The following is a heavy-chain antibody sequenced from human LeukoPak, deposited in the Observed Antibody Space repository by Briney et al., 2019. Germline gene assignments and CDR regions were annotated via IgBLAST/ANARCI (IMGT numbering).Heavy chain of an antibody. CDR2: IIPIFGTA. J-gene: IGHJ4*02. Sequence: ASVKVSCKASGGTFSSYAISWVRQAPGQGLEWMGGIIPIFGTANYAQKFQGRVTITADESTSTAYMELSSLRSGDTAVYYCARGPLEIHSSSWFYFDYWGQGTLVTVSS. V-gene: IGHV1-69*13. CDR3: ARGPLEIHSSSWFYFDY. CDR1: GGTFSSYA. D-gene: IGHD6-13*01.